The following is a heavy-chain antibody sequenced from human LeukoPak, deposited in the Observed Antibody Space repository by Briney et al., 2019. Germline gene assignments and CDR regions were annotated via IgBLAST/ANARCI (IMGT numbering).Heavy chain of an antibody. D-gene: IGHD3-22*01. CDR1: GGCFSGYY. CDR2: INHSGST. Sequence: PSETLSLTCAVYGGCFSGYYWSWIRQSPGKGLEWIGEINHSGSTNYDPSLKSRVTISVDTSKNHFSLKLSSVTAADTAVYYCARRPYYDSSGYYSRYYYYYYYMDVWGKGTTVTISS. V-gene: IGHV4-34*01. CDR3: ARRPYYDSSGYYSRYYYYYYYMDV. J-gene: IGHJ6*03.